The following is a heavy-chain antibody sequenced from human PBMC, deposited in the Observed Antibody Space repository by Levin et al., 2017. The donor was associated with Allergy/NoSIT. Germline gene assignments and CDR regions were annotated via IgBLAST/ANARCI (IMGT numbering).Heavy chain of an antibody. J-gene: IGHJ6*02. V-gene: IGHV1-2*02. D-gene: IGHD5-18*01. Sequence: EASVKVSCKASGYTFTGQYMHWVRQAPGQGLEWMGWINPNSGVSNYAQKFQGRVTMTRDTSISTAYMELSRLRSDDTAVYYCARDGDPGGYSYGRPDYYYYGMDVWGQGTTVTVSS. CDR3: ARDGDPGGYSYGRPDYYYYGMDV. CDR2: INPNSGVS. CDR1: GYTFTGQY.